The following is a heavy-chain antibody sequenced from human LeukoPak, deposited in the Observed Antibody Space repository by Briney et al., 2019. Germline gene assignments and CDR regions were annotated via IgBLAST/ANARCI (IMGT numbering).Heavy chain of an antibody. Sequence: ASVKVSCNASGYTFTGYYMHWVRQAPGQGLEWMGWINPNSGGTNYAQKFQGRVTMTRDTSISTAYMELSRLRSDDTAVYYCASAYSSSWTENYYGMDVWGQGTTVTVSS. V-gene: IGHV1-2*02. D-gene: IGHD6-13*01. J-gene: IGHJ6*02. CDR2: INPNSGGT. CDR3: ASAYSSSWTENYYGMDV. CDR1: GYTFTGYY.